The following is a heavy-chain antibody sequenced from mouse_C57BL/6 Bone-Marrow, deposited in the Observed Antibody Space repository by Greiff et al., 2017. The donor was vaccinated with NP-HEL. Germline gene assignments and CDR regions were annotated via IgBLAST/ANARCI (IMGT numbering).Heavy chain of an antibody. CDR1: GYTFTSYW. J-gene: IGHJ4*01. Sequence: QVQLKQPGAELVKPGASVKLSCKASGYTFTSYWMQWVKQRPGQGLEWIGEIDPSDSYTNYNQKFKGKATLTVDTFSSTAYMQLSSLTSEDSAVYYCARPNGYDGYAMDYWGQGTSVTVSS. V-gene: IGHV1-50*01. D-gene: IGHD2-2*01. CDR3: ARPNGYDGYAMDY. CDR2: IDPSDSYT.